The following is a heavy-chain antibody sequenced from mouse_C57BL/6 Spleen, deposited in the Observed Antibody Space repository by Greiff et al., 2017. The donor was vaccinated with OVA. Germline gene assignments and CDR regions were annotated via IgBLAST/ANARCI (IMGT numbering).Heavy chain of an antibody. V-gene: IGHV7-3*01. D-gene: IGHD3-1*01. J-gene: IGHJ2*01. Sequence: EVKVVESGGGLVQPGGSLSLSCAASGFTFTDYYMSWVRQPPGKALEWLGFIRNKANGYTTEYSASVKGRFTISRDNSQSIRYLQMNALRAEDSATYYCARDAGLFDYWGQGTTLTVSS. CDR2: IRNKANGYTT. CDR3: ARDAGLFDY. CDR1: GFTFTDYY.